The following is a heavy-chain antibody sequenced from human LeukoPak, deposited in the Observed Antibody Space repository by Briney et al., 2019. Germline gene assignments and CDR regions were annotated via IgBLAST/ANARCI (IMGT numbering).Heavy chain of an antibody. V-gene: IGHV3-23*01. CDR2: ISGSGGNT. CDR1: GFTFSSYA. D-gene: IGHD1-26*01. CDR3: AKVPSPVGATHYFDY. Sequence: PGGSLRLSCAAPGFTFSSYAMSWVRQAPGKGLEWVSAISGSGGNTYYADSVKGRFTISRDNSKNTLYPQMNSLRAEDTAVYYCAKVPSPVGATHYFDYWGQGTLVTVSS. J-gene: IGHJ4*02.